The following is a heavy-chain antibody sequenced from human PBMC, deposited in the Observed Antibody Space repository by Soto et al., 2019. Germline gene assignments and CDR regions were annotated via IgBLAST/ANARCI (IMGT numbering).Heavy chain of an antibody. CDR2: INHTGGT. CDR3: ARGKRGSSWYRGEEKYYYYGMDV. D-gene: IGHD6-13*01. Sequence: PSETLSLTCAVYGGSVNGYYWNWIRQPPGKGLEWIGEINHTGGTHYNPSLKSRVTMSVDTSKNQFSLRLSSVTAADTAVYYCARGKRGSSWYRGEEKYYYYGMDVWGQGTPVTVS. V-gene: IGHV4-34*01. J-gene: IGHJ6*02. CDR1: GGSVNGYY.